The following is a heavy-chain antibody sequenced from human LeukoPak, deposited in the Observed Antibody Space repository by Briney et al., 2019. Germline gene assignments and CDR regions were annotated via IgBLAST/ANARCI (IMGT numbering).Heavy chain of an antibody. V-gene: IGHV3-21*01. Sequence: GGSLRLSCAASGFTFSSYSMNWVRQAPGKGLEWVSSISSSSSCIYYADSVKGRFTISIDNAKNSLYLKMNRLRDEDRAVYYCARESNMPRGYYGSGSYSDYWGQGTLVTVSS. D-gene: IGHD3-10*01. CDR1: GFTFSSYS. J-gene: IGHJ4*02. CDR3: ARESNMPRGYYGSGSYSDY. CDR2: ISSSSSCI.